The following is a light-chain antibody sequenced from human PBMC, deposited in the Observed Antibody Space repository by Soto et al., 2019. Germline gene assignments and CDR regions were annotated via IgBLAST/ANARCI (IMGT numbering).Light chain of an antibody. J-gene: IGKJ5*01. CDR1: QSVTSNY. Sequence: EIVLTQSPGTLSLSPGERATLSCRASQSVTSNYLAWYQQKPGQGPRLLIYGASSRATGIPDRFSGSGSGTDFTLTISRLEPEDFAVYYCQQYGSLITFGLGTRLEI. CDR2: GAS. V-gene: IGKV3-20*01. CDR3: QQYGSLIT.